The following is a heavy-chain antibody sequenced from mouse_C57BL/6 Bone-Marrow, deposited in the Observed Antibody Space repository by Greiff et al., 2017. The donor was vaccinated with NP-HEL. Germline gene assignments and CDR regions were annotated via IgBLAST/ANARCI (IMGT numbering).Heavy chain of an antibody. CDR1: GFTFSVYY. Sequence: EVKLVESGGGLVQPGGSLKLSCAASGFTFSVYYMYWVRPTPEKRLEWVAYISNGGGSTYYPDTVKGRFTISRDNAKNTLYLQMSRLKSEDTAMYYCARLSTVVDYFDYWGQGTTLTVSS. V-gene: IGHV5-12*01. CDR3: ARLSTVVDYFDY. D-gene: IGHD1-1*01. J-gene: IGHJ2*01. CDR2: ISNGGGST.